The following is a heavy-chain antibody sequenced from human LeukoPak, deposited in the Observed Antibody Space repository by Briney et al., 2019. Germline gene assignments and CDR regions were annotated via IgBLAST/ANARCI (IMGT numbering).Heavy chain of an antibody. CDR1: GFTLSSYA. Sequence: GGSLRLSCAASGFTLSSYAMSWVRQAPGKGLEWVSAISGSGGSTYYADSVKGRFTISRDNSKNTLYLQMNSLRAEDTAVYYCAKDYDGDFIGYFDYWGQGTLVTVSS. V-gene: IGHV3-23*01. CDR2: ISGSGGST. D-gene: IGHD4-17*01. J-gene: IGHJ4*02. CDR3: AKDYDGDFIGYFDY.